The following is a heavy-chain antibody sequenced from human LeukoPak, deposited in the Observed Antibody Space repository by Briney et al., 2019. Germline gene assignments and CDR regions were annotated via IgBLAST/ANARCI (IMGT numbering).Heavy chain of an antibody. CDR3: ARAVIVVVPAAEQSFDI. J-gene: IGHJ3*02. Sequence: PSETLSLTCAVYGGSFSGHYWSWIRQPPGKGLEWIGEINHSGSTNYNPSLKSRVTISVDTSKNQFSLKLSSVTAADTAVYYCARAVIVVVPAAEQSFDIWGQGTMVTVSS. V-gene: IGHV4-34*01. D-gene: IGHD2-2*01. CDR2: INHSGST. CDR1: GGSFSGHY.